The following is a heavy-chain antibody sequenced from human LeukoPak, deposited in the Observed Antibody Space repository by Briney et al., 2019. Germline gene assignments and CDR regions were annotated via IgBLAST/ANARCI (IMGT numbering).Heavy chain of an antibody. D-gene: IGHD2-15*01. CDR2: IYYSGST. CDR1: GGSISSYY. V-gene: IGHV4-59*01. Sequence: SETLSLTCTVSGGSISSYYWSWIRQPPGKGLEWIGYIYYSGSTNYNPSLKSRVTISVDTSKNQFSLRLSSVTAADTAVYYCARGYCSGGSCYRDLPYYYYYYMDVWGKGTTVTISS. CDR3: ARGYCSGGSCYRDLPYYYYYYMDV. J-gene: IGHJ6*03.